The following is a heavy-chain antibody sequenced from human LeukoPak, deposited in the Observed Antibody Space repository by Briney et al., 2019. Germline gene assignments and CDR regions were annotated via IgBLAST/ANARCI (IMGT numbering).Heavy chain of an antibody. J-gene: IGHJ4*02. CDR1: GGSFSGYY. Sequence: PSETLSLTCAVYGGSFSGYYWSWIRQPPGKGLEWIGEINHSGSTNYNPSLKSRVTISVDTSKNQFSLKLSSVTAADMAVYYCARVAFYDYVWGSYRPFDYWGQGTLVTVSS. D-gene: IGHD3-16*02. V-gene: IGHV4-34*01. CDR3: ARVAFYDYVWGSYRPFDY. CDR2: INHSGST.